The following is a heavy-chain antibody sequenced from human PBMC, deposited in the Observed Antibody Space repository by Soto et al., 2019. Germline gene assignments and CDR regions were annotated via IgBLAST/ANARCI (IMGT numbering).Heavy chain of an antibody. CDR2: ISYDGSNK. V-gene: IGHV3-30*18. CDR1: GFTFSSYG. J-gene: IGHJ4*02. CDR3: AKDQGRAAGGNWICLGVFDY. Sequence: QVQLVESGGGVVQPGRSLRLSCAASGFTFSSYGMHWVRQAPGKGLEWVAVISYDGSNKYYADSVKGRFTNTRDSSKNPLYMQMNSLRAEGTVVYYSAKDQGRAAGGNWICLGVFDYWGQGTLVTVSS. D-gene: IGHD6-13*01.